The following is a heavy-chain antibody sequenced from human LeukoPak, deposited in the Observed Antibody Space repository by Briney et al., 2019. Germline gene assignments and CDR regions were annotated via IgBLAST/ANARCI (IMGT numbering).Heavy chain of an antibody. CDR2: ISPHNGKT. V-gene: IGHV1-18*04. J-gene: IGHJ6*03. CDR1: GYIFVRHG. CDR3: AREIPPLATVITKYYQYFMDV. Sequence: GASVKVSCKASGYIFVRHGISWVRQAPGQGLEWMGWISPHNGKTEYAQKFQGRVSMTRDTSTSTVYMELRSLRSDDTAVYYCAREIPPLATVITKYYQYFMDVWGKGTTVTVSS. D-gene: IGHD4-23*01.